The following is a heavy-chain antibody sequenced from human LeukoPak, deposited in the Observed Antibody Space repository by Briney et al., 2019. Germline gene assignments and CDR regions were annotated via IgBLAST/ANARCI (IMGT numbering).Heavy chain of an antibody. CDR1: GFSISSYA. V-gene: IGHV3-64*01. Sequence: GGSLRLSCAASGFSISSYALHWVRQAPGKGLQYVSGISNGGSIDYANSVKGRFTISRDNSKNTLYLQMGSLRPEDMAVYYCARDFSYGSGFDYWGQGILVTVFS. J-gene: IGHJ4*02. CDR2: ISNGGSI. CDR3: ARDFSYGSGFDY. D-gene: IGHD5-18*01.